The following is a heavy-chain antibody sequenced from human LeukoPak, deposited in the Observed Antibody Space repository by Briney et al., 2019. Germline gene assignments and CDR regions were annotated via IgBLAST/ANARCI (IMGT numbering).Heavy chain of an antibody. D-gene: IGHD6-13*01. CDR3: ARHPDSNNFDY. Sequence: SETLSLTCTVSGGSISSSSYYWGWIRQPPGKGLEWIGSIYYSGSTYYNPSLKSRVTISVDTSKNQFSLKLSSVTAADTAVYYCARHPDSNNFDYWGQGTLVTVSS. J-gene: IGHJ4*02. CDR1: GGSISSSSYY. V-gene: IGHV4-39*01. CDR2: IYYSGST.